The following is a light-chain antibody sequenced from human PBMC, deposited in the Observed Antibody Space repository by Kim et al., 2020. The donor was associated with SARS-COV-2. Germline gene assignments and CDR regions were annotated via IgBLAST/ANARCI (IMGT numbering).Light chain of an antibody. CDR3: QLYGSSPWT. CDR2: GAS. J-gene: IGKJ1*01. CDR1: QSVSSIH. Sequence: YQVKRACLSCRARQSVSSIHLGWYQQKRVQAPMRPICGASSRATGIPDRFSGSGSGTDFTLTISRLEPEYFAVYYCQLYGSSPWTFGQGTKVDI. V-gene: IGKV3-20*01.